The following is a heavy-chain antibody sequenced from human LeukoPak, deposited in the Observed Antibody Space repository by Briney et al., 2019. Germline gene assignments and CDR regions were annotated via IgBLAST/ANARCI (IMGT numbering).Heavy chain of an antibody. V-gene: IGHV3-21*01. CDR2: ISSSSRDI. D-gene: IGHD3-22*01. CDR1: GFTFTSYA. CDR3: ARDSDSSGHYYMDYFDY. J-gene: IGHJ4*02. Sequence: PGGSLRLSCAASGFTFTSYAMNWVRQAPGKGLEWVSSISSSSRDINYADSVKGRFTISRDNAWNSLYLQMNSLRAEDTAVYYCARDSDSSGHYYMDYFDYWGQGALVTVSP.